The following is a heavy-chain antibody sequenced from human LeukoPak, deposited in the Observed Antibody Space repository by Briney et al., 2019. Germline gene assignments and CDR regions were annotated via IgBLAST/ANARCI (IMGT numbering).Heavy chain of an antibody. D-gene: IGHD5-18*01. CDR3: ARARSGYSYADSDY. J-gene: IGHJ4*02. Sequence: ASVKVSCKASGYTFTSYGVSWVRQAPGQGLEWMGWISAYNGNTNYAQKLQGRVTMTTDTSTSTAYMELRSLRSDDTAVYYCARARSGYSYADSDYWGQGTLVTVSS. CDR1: GYTFTSYG. V-gene: IGHV1-18*01. CDR2: ISAYNGNT.